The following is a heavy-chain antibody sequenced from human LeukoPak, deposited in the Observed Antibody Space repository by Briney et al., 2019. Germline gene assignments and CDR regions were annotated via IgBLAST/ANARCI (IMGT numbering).Heavy chain of an antibody. J-gene: IGHJ6*03. Sequence: PSQTLSLTCTVSGASISSGNSYWSWIRQPPGKGLEWIGYIYYSGSTYYNPSLKSRVTISVDTSKNQFSLKLSSVTAADTAVYYCARSNCGYDSISNYMDVWGKRTTVTASS. D-gene: IGHD5-12*01. V-gene: IGHV4-30-4*08. CDR2: IYYSGST. CDR1: GASISSGNSY. CDR3: ARSNCGYDSISNYMDV.